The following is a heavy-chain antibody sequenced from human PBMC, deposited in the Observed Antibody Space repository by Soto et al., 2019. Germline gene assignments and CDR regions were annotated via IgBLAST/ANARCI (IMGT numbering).Heavy chain of an antibody. CDR3: VRSGHTFGGVM. Sequence: SETLSLTCSVSGASMNNYYGSWVRQPPGRGLEWIGYMYSSGSSNYNSSLKSRVTISVDTSKNQFSLKLSSVTAADTAVYYCVRSGHTFGGVMWGQGTLVTVSS. V-gene: IGHV4-59*01. CDR2: MYSSGSS. CDR1: GASMNNYY. D-gene: IGHD3-16*01. J-gene: IGHJ4*02.